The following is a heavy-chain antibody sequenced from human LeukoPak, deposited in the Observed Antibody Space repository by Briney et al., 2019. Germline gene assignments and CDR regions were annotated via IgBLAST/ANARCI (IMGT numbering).Heavy chain of an antibody. Sequence: ASVKVSCKASGYTFTSYGISWVRQAPGQGLEWMGWISAYNGNTNYAQKLQGRVTMTTDTSTSTAYMELRSLRSDDTAVYYCARDRAYYYDSSGYPPDHWGQGTLVTVSS. J-gene: IGHJ4*02. CDR3: ARDRAYYYDSSGYPPDH. CDR1: GYTFTSYG. V-gene: IGHV1-18*01. CDR2: ISAYNGNT. D-gene: IGHD3-22*01.